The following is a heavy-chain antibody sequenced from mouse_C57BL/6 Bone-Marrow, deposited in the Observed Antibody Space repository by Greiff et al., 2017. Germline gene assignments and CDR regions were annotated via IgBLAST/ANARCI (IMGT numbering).Heavy chain of an antibody. CDR2: IDPSDSYT. Sequence: QVQLQQPGAELVMPGASVKLSCKASGYTFTSYWMHWVKQRPGQGLEWIGEIDPSDSYTNYNQKFKGKSTLTVDKSSSTAYMQLSSLTSEDSAFYYCARSTVVATDYFDYWGQGTTLTVSS. V-gene: IGHV1-69*01. J-gene: IGHJ2*01. D-gene: IGHD1-1*01. CDR1: GYTFTSYW. CDR3: ARSTVVATDYFDY.